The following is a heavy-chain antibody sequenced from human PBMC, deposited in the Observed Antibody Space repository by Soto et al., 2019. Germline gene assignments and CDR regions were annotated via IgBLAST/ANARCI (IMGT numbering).Heavy chain of an antibody. D-gene: IGHD3-3*01. Sequence: PSETLSLTCTVSADSISNYYWSWIRQPPGKGLEWIGYFSYRGSTNYNPSLKSRVTISVDTSKNQFSLKLSSVTAADTAVYYCARRGVQVLRFLEWSNAFDIWGQGTMVTVSS. CDR2: FSYRGST. V-gene: IGHV4-59*12. CDR3: ARRGVQVLRFLEWSNAFDI. J-gene: IGHJ3*02. CDR1: ADSISNYY.